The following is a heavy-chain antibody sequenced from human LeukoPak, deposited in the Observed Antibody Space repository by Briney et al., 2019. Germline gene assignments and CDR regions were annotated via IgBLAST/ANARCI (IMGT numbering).Heavy chain of an antibody. V-gene: IGHV3-23*01. CDR3: AKDSSDWW. Sequence: RPGGSLRLSCAAPGFTFTSYAMSWVRQAPGKGLESFSAISGSSGITYSAHAAKGRFTISRDNSKNTLYLQMNSLRAEDTAVYYCAKDSSDWWWGQGTLVTVSS. CDR2: ISGSSGIT. CDR1: GFTFTSYA. J-gene: IGHJ4*02. D-gene: IGHD2-8*02.